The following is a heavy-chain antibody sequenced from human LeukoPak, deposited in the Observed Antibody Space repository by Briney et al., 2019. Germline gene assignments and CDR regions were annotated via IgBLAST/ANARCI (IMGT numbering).Heavy chain of an antibody. D-gene: IGHD1-26*01. CDR1: GGSFSGYY. CDR3: ARHRTGGGSYHKGDWFDP. Sequence: SETLSLTCAVYGGSFSGYYWSWIRQPPGKGLEWIGEINHSGSTNYNPSLKSRVTISVDTSKNQFSLKLSSVTAADTAVYYCARHRTGGGSYHKGDWFDPWGQGTLVTVSS. CDR2: INHSGST. V-gene: IGHV4-34*01. J-gene: IGHJ5*02.